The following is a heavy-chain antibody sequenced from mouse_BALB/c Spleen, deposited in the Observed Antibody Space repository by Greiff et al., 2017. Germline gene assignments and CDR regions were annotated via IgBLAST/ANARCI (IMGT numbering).Heavy chain of an antibody. V-gene: IGHV1-67*01. J-gene: IGHJ4*01. Sequence: VQLVESGPELVRPGESVKISCKGSGYTFTDYAMHWVKQSHAKSLEWIGVISIYYDNTNYNQKFKGKATMTVDKSSSTAYMELARLTSEDSAIYYCATTMITYYYAMDYWGQGTSVTVSS. CDR2: ISIYYDNT. D-gene: IGHD2-4*01. CDR1: GYTFTDYA. CDR3: ATTMITYYYAMDY.